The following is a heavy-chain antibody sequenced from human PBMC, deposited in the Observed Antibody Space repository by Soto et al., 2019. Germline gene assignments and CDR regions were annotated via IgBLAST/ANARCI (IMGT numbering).Heavy chain of an antibody. Sequence: QVQLQESGPGLVKTSQTLSLTCTVSAGSISSGGYYWRWIRQHPGKCLAWIGHIYYSGSTYYNPSLKSGVTRSLVTQKIQFALKLSSVTAADKAVYYCASPFGVAAAGTFDYWGPGTMVTVSS. CDR1: AGSISSGGYY. CDR2: IYYSGST. D-gene: IGHD6-13*01. CDR3: ASPFGVAAAGTFDY. J-gene: IGHJ4*02. V-gene: IGHV4-31*03.